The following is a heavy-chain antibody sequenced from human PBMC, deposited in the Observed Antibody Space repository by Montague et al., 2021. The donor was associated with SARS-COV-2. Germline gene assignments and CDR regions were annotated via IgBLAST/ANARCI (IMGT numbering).Heavy chain of an antibody. V-gene: IGHV3-33*08. Sequence: SLRLSCAASGFTFSSYDMHWVRQAPGKGLEWVAVIWYDGSNQYYGDSVKGRFTISRDNSKNTLYLQMNSLRAEDTALYYCALPQELGFDYWGQGTLVTVSS. D-gene: IGHD7-27*01. CDR2: IWYDGSNQ. J-gene: IGHJ4*02. CDR3: ALPQELGFDY. CDR1: GFTFSSYD.